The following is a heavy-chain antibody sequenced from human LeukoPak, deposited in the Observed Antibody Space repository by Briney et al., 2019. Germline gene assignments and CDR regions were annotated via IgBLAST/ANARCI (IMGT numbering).Heavy chain of an antibody. CDR2: FHTSGST. Sequence: PSETLSPTCTVSGDSISSGSYYWSWIRQPAGKGLEWIGRFHTSGSTYYNPSLRSRVTISVDTSQNQFSLKLGSVTAADTAVYYCARDLDGDYDSYCFDYWGQGILVTVSS. J-gene: IGHJ4*02. CDR3: ARDLDGDYDSYCFDY. V-gene: IGHV4-61*02. CDR1: GDSISSGSYY. D-gene: IGHD2-21*02.